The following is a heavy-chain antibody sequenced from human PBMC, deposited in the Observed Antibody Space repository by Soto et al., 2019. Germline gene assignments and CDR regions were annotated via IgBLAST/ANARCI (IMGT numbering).Heavy chain of an antibody. D-gene: IGHD3-9*01. J-gene: IGHJ6*02. CDR3: ARAKYDILTGYYDYYGMDV. V-gene: IGHV4-30-4*01. CDR2: IYYSGST. CDR1: GGSISSGDYY. Sequence: SETLSLTCTVSGGSISSGDYYWSWIRQPPGKGLEWIGYIYYSGSTYYNPSLKSRVTISVDTSKNQFSLKLSSVTAADTAVYYCARAKYDILTGYYDYYGMDVWGQGTTVTVSS.